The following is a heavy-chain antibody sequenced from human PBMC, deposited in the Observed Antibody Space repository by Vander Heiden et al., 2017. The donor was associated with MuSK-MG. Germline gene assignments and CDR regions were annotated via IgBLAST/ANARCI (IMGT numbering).Heavy chain of an antibody. CDR2: IIPILGIA. V-gene: IGHV1-69*04. J-gene: IGHJ4*02. CDR1: GGTFSSYA. Sequence: QVQLVQSGAEVKKPGSSVKVSCKASGGTFSSYAISWVRQAPGQGLDWMGRIIPILGIANYAQKFQGRVTITADKSTSTAYMELSSLRSEDTAVYYCARDRGVIAVAGTAVYWGQGTLVTVSS. D-gene: IGHD6-19*01. CDR3: ARDRGVIAVAGTAVY.